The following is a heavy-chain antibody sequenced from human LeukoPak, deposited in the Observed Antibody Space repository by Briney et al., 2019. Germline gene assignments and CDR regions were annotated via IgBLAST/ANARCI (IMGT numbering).Heavy chain of an antibody. D-gene: IGHD6-6*01. Sequence: GGSLRLSCAASGFTFSSYWMSWVRQAPGKGLEWVANIKRDGSEEVYVDSLKGRFTISRDNAKNSLFLQMNTLRAEDTAVYYCARDPYSSTWSYGMDVWGQGTTVTVSS. CDR2: IKRDGSEE. J-gene: IGHJ6*02. V-gene: IGHV3-7*05. CDR3: ARDPYSSTWSYGMDV. CDR1: GFTFSSYW.